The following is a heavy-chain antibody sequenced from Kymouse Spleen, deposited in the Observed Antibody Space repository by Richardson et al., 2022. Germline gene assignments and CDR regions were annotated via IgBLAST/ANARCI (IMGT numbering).Heavy chain of an antibody. CDR1: GGSISSSSYY. CDR3: ARDYDFWSGYYTPSYYYYGMDV. D-gene: IGHD3-3*01. CDR2: IYYSGST. V-gene: IGHV4-39*01. J-gene: IGHJ6*02. Sequence: QLQLQESGPGLVKPSETLSLTCTVSGGSISSSSYYWGWIRQPPGKGLEWIGSIYYSGSTYYNPSLKSRVTISVDTSKNQFSLKLSSVTAADTAVYYCARDYDFWSGYYTPSYYYYGMDVWGQGTTVTVSS.